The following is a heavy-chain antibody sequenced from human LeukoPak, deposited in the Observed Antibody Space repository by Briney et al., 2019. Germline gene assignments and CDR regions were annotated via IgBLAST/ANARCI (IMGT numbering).Heavy chain of an antibody. CDR3: AKDISYYDSSGYSIDY. J-gene: IGHJ4*02. CDR2: ISYDGSNK. V-gene: IGHV3-30*18. D-gene: IGHD3-22*01. CDR1: GFTFSSYG. Sequence: GGSLTLSCAASGFTFSSYGMHWVRQAPGKGLEWVAVISYDGSNKYYADSVKGRFTISRDNSKNTLYLQMNSLRAEDTAVYYCAKDISYYDSSGYSIDYWGQGTLVTVSS.